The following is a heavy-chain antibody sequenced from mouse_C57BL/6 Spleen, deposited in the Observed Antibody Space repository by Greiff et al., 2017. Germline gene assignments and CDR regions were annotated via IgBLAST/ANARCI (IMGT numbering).Heavy chain of an antibody. V-gene: IGHV5-17*01. D-gene: IGHD2-5*01. CDR2: ISSGSSTI. CDR3: ARKAYYSNYEKNYYAMDY. J-gene: IGHJ4*01. CDR1: GFTFSDYG. Sequence: EVKLVESGGGLVKPGGSLKLSCAASGFTFSDYGMHWVRQAPEKGLEWVAYISSGSSTIYYADTVKGRFTISRDNAKNTLFLQMTSLRSEDTAMYYCARKAYYSNYEKNYYAMDYWGQGTSVTVSS.